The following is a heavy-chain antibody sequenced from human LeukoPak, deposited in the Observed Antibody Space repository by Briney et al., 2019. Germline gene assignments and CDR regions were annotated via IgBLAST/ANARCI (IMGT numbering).Heavy chain of an antibody. V-gene: IGHV4-59*01. Sequence: SETLSLTCTVSGGSISSYYWSWIRQPPGKGLEWVGYIYYSGSTHYNPSLKGRVTISVDTSKNQFSLKLSSVTAADTAVYYCARANDYYYYYMDVGGKGTTVTVSS. CDR2: IYYSGST. J-gene: IGHJ6*03. CDR3: ARANDYYYYYMDV. CDR1: GGSISSYY.